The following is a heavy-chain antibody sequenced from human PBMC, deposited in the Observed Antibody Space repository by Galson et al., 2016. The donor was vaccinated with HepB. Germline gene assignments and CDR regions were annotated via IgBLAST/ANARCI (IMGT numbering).Heavy chain of an antibody. CDR2: IGTAGDT. CDR1: GFTFSSYD. V-gene: IGHV3-13*04. J-gene: IGHJ4*02. CDR3: ARTYLLDY. D-gene: IGHD2-15*01. Sequence: SLRLSCAASGFTFSSYDMHWVRQATGKGLEWVSGIGTAGDTYYPGSVKGQFTISRDNSKNTLYLQMNSLRVEDTAVYYCARTYLLDYWSQGTPVTVSS.